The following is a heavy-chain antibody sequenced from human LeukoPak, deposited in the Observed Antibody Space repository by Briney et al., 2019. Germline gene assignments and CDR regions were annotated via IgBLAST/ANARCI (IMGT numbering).Heavy chain of an antibody. D-gene: IGHD2-2*02. CDR1: GGSISSGGYY. Sequence: SQTLSLTCTVSGGSISSGGYYWSWIRQPPGKGLEWIGYIYHSGSTNYNPSLKSRVTISVDTSKNQFSLKLSSVTAADTAVYYCARDRGCSSTSCYTGWFDPWGQGTLVTVSS. V-gene: IGHV4-30-2*01. CDR2: IYHSGST. CDR3: ARDRGCSSTSCYTGWFDP. J-gene: IGHJ5*02.